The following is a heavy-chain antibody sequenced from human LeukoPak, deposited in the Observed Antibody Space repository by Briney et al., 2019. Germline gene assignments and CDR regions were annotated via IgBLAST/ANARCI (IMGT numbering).Heavy chain of an antibody. CDR1: GGTCSSYA. J-gene: IGHJ4*02. D-gene: IGHD3-9*01. CDR2: IIPIFGIA. CDR3: ARDPSLRYFDWFNSGLDY. Sequence: ASVKVSCKASGGTCSSYAISWVRQAPGQGLEWMGRIIPIFGIANYAQKFQGRVTITADKSTSTAYMELSSLRSEDTAVYYCARDPSLRYFDWFNSGLDYWGQGTLVTVSS. V-gene: IGHV1-69*04.